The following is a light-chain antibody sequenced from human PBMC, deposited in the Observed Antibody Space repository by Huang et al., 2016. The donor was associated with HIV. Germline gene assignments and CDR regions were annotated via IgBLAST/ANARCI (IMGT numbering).Light chain of an antibody. V-gene: IGKV3-15*01. CDR2: GAS. CDR1: HSVDSK. J-gene: IGKJ2*01. CDR3: QQYENWYT. Sequence: VMTQFPATLSVSPGERVNLSCRASHSVDSKLAWYQQKPGQPPKLLIYGASTRAAGIPASFSGSGSGSEYTLTISNLLSEDVAVYYCQQYENWYTFGQGTKLE.